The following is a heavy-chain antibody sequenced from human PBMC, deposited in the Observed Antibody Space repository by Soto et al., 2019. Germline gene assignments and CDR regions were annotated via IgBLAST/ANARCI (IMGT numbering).Heavy chain of an antibody. CDR3: ERLTRPNDYESWFGP. J-gene: IGHJ5*02. CDR1: CASITTSTYH. Sequence: SXTLSLTSSVSCASITTSTYHWVWFRQYPGKGLDWIGTIHYSGTTYYNPSLRSRASISVDTSNNQFSLNLSCVTAGHTAAYSCERLTRPNDYESWFGPWGQVTPVTGSA. CDR2: IHYSGTT. D-gene: IGHD4-17*01. V-gene: IGHV4-39*01.